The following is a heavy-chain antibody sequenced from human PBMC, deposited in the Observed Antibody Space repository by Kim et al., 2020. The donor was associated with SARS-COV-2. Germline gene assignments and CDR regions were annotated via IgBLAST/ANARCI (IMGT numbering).Heavy chain of an antibody. V-gene: IGHV4-34*01. J-gene: IGHJ5*02. CDR3: ARLWGPRSPFDP. Sequence: NDNPSLKSRVTISVDTSKSQSSLKLSSVTAADTPVYYCARLWGPRSPFDPWGQGTLVTVSS. D-gene: IGHD3-16*01.